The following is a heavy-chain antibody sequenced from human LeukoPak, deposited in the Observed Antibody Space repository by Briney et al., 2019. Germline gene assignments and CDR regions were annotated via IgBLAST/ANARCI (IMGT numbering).Heavy chain of an antibody. CDR1: GGTFSSYA. CDR3: ARAGTPYYYDSSGYYYFDY. Sequence: SSVKVSCKASGGTFSSYAISWVRQAPGQGLEWMAGIIPIFGTANYAQKFQGRVTITADESTSTAYMELSSLRSEDTAVYYCARAGTPYYYDSSGYYYFDYWGQGTLVTVSS. CDR2: IIPIFGTA. V-gene: IGHV1-69*01. J-gene: IGHJ4*02. D-gene: IGHD3-22*01.